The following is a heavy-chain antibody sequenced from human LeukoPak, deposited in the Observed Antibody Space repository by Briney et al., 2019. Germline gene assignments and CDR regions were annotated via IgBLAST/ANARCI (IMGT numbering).Heavy chain of an antibody. V-gene: IGHV3-48*04. D-gene: IGHD3-3*01. CDR2: ISSSGSTI. J-gene: IGHJ3*02. Sequence: PGGSLRLSCAASGFTFSSYSMNWIRQAPGKGLEWVSYISSSGSTIYYADSVKGRFTISRDNAKNSLYLQMNSLRAEDTAVYYCARDGRFWSGYTDAFDIWGQGTMVTVSS. CDR1: GFTFSSYS. CDR3: ARDGRFWSGYTDAFDI.